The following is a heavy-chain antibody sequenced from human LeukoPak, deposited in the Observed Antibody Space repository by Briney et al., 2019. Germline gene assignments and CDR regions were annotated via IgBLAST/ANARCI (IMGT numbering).Heavy chain of an antibody. Sequence: GGSLRLSCAASGFTFSSYSMNWVRQAPGKGLEWVSSITSSSYIYYADSGKGRFTISRDNAKNSLYLQMNSLRAEDTAVYYCARDGGKDYYYYYYMDVWGKGTTVTVSS. J-gene: IGHJ6*03. V-gene: IGHV3-21*01. CDR3: ARDGGKDYYYYYYMDV. CDR1: GFTFSSYS. CDR2: ITSSSYI. D-gene: IGHD3-16*01.